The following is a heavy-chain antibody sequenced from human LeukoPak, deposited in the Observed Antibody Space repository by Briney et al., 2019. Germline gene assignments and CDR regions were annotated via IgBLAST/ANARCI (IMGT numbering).Heavy chain of an antibody. J-gene: IGHJ4*02. CDR3: ARGSLEGLTTFDY. CDR2: ISYDGSNK. CDR1: GFTFSSYA. D-gene: IGHD3-3*01. V-gene: IGHV3-30*04. Sequence: GGSLRLSCAASGFTFSSYAMHWVRQAPGKGLEWVAVISYDGSNKYYADSVKGRFTISRDNSKNTLYLQMNSLRAEDTAVYYCARGSLEGLTTFDYWGQGTLVTVSS.